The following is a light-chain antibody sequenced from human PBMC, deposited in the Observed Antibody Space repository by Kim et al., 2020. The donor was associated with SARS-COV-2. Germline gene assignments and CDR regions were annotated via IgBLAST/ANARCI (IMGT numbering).Light chain of an antibody. CDR2: QDS. CDR1: QLGDKY. V-gene: IGLV3-1*01. Sequence: SYELTQPPSVSVSPGQTASITCSGDQLGDKYACWYQQKPGQSPVLVIYQDSKRPSGIPERFSGSNSGNTATLTLSGTQSIDEADYHCQAWDSSTEVFGG. CDR3: QAWDSSTEV. J-gene: IGLJ2*01.